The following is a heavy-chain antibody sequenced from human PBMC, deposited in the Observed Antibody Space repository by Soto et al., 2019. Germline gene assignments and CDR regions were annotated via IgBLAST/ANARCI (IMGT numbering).Heavy chain of an antibody. D-gene: IGHD6-19*01. J-gene: IGHJ5*02. Sequence: PSETLSLTCTVSGGFINSYYWSWIRQSPGTGLEWIGYIYYRGTTRYNPSLNSRVTLSVDTSENQFSMKLRSVTAADTDVYYCARDFVAGSTWFDPWGQGIRVTVS. CDR1: GGFINSYY. CDR3: ARDFVAGSTWFDP. V-gene: IGHV4-59*01. CDR2: IYYRGTT.